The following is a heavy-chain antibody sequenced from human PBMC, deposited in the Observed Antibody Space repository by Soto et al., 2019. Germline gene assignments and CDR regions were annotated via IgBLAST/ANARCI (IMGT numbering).Heavy chain of an antibody. V-gene: IGHV3-23*01. Sequence: GGSLRLSCAATGFRFRSDGMNWVRQNPGKGLEWVSGISDSGDETYYADSVKGRFTTSRDNSKNTVYLQMNSLRADDTAVYYCVKSPRSGYEAPWEYWGQGTQVTVSS. J-gene: IGHJ4*02. CDR1: GFRFRSDG. CDR2: ISDSGDET. D-gene: IGHD5-12*01. CDR3: VKSPRSGYEAPWEY.